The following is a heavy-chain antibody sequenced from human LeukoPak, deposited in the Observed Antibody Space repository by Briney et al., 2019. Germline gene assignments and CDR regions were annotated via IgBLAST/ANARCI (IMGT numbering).Heavy chain of an antibody. D-gene: IGHD4-17*01. CDR2: IYPGDSET. Sequence: GESLKISCKGSGYSLTSHWIGWVRQRPGKGLEWMAIIYPGDSETRYSPSFQGQVTVSADKPISTAYLEWISLQASDTAIYYCASMPTVTTFGYFDYWGQGTLVTVSS. J-gene: IGHJ4*02. CDR1: GYSLTSHW. CDR3: ASMPTVTTFGYFDY. V-gene: IGHV5-51*04.